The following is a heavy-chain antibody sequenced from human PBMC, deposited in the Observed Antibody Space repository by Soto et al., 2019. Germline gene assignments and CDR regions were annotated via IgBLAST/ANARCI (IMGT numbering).Heavy chain of an antibody. J-gene: IGHJ4*02. V-gene: IGHV3-23*01. CDR2: ISGSGGST. D-gene: IGHD5-12*01. Sequence: GGSLRLSCAASGFTFSSYAMSWVRQAPGKGLEWGSAISGSGGSTYYADSVKGRFTISRDNSKNTLYLQMNSLRAEDTAVYYCAKPVWAASRGYEHFDYWGQGTLVTVSS. CDR3: AKPVWAASRGYEHFDY. CDR1: GFTFSSYA.